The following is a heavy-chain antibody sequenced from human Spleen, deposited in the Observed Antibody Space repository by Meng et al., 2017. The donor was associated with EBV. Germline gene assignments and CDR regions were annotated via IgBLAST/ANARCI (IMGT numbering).Heavy chain of an antibody. CDR1: GGSFSGYF. J-gene: IGHJ4*02. V-gene: IGHV4-34*01. CDR3: AGGDDDSGGYYYL. D-gene: IGHD3-22*01. CDR2: INYSGTT. Sequence: QGPLQQWGAGLLKPSETLSLTCAVYGGSFSGYFWSWIRQSPGKGLEWIGEINYSGTTKYNPSLKSRVTMSVDTSKNQISLKVRSVTAADTAVYYCAGGDDDSGGYYYLWGQGALVTVSS.